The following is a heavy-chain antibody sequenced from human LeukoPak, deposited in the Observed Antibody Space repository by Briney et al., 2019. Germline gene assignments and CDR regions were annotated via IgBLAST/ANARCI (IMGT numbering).Heavy chain of an antibody. CDR2: IKQDGSEK. V-gene: IGHV3-7*01. Sequence: GGSLRLSCAASGFTFSSYWMSWVRQAPGKGLEWVANIKQDGSEKYYVDSVKGRFTISRDNAKNPLYLQMNSLRAEDTAVYYCARVGGYDTMDYWGQGTLVTVSS. J-gene: IGHJ4*02. D-gene: IGHD5-12*01. CDR1: GFTFSSYW. CDR3: ARVGGYDTMDY.